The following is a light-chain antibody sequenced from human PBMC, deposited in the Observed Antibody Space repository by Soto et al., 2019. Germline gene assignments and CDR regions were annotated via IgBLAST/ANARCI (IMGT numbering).Light chain of an antibody. CDR3: QQYGRSPFT. Sequence: EIVLTQSPGPLSLSPGERATLSCRASQSVSSSYLAWYQQKPGQAPRLLIYGASSRATGIPGRFSGSGSGTDFTLTISRLEPEDFAVYYCQQYGRSPFTFGPGTKVYIK. V-gene: IGKV3-20*01. J-gene: IGKJ3*01. CDR1: QSVSSSY. CDR2: GAS.